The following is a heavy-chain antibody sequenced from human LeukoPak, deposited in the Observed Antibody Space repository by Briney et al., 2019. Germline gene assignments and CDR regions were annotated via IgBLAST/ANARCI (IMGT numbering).Heavy chain of an antibody. J-gene: IGHJ3*02. CDR2: INHSGST. Sequence: SETLSLTCAVYGGSFSGYSWSWIRQPPGKGLEWIGEINHSGSTNYNPSLKSRVTISVDTSKNQFSLKLSSVTAADTAVYYCARHPPYSSSWEDAFDIWGQGTMVTVSS. D-gene: IGHD6-13*01. CDR3: ARHPPYSSSWEDAFDI. V-gene: IGHV4-34*01. CDR1: GGSFSGYS.